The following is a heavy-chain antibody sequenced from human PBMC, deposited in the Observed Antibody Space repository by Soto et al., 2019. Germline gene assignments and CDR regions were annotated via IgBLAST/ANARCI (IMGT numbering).Heavy chain of an antibody. CDR1: GGSISSYY. CDR3: ARAYSSSWYGVSYWFDP. Sequence: SETLSLTCTVSGGSISSYYWSWIRQPPGKGLEWIGYIYYSGSTNYNPSLKSRVTISVDTSKNQFSLKLSSVTAADTAGYYCARAYSSSWYGVSYWFDPWGQGTLVTVSS. V-gene: IGHV4-59*08. D-gene: IGHD6-13*01. CDR2: IYYSGST. J-gene: IGHJ5*02.